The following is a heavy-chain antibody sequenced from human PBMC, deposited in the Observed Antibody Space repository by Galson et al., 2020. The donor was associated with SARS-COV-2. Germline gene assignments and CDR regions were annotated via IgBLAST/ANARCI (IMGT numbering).Heavy chain of an antibody. D-gene: IGHD6-19*01. CDR3: AREAYKTGWYVLDV. V-gene: IGHV3-48*03. J-gene: IGHJ6*02. CDR2: ISSRGNII. CDR1: GFTFSGYE. Sequence: GESLKISCEASGFTFSGYEMNWVRQAPGKGLEWISYISSRGNIIYYVDSVQGRFTVSRDNAKNSLYLQMNSLRAEDTGVYYCAREAYKTGWYVLDVWGQGTTVTVSS.